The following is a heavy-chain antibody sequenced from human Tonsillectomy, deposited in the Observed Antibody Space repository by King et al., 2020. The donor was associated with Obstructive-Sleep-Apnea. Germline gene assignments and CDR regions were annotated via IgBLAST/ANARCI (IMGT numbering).Heavy chain of an antibody. Sequence: VQLVESGGGLVQPGGSLRLSCAASGFTVSSNYMSWVRQAPGKGLEWVSVTYSGGSTYYAASVKGRFTISRDNSKNTLYLQMNSLRAEDTAVYYCARSPLNSPIDYWGQGTLVTVSS. J-gene: IGHJ4*02. V-gene: IGHV3-66*01. CDR3: ARSPLNSPIDY. CDR1: GFTVSSNY. CDR2: TYSGGST.